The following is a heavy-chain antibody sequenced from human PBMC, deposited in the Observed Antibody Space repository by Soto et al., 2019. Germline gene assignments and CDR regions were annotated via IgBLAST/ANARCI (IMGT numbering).Heavy chain of an antibody. CDR3: ARFLEWSNDYDY. J-gene: IGHJ4*02. CDR2: IYYSGST. D-gene: IGHD3-3*01. V-gene: IGHV4-30-4*01. Sequence: SETLSLTCTVSGGSISSGDYYWSWIRQHPGKSLEWIGYIYYSGSTYYNPSLKSRVTISVDTSKNQFSLKLSSVTAADTAVYYCARFLEWSNDYDYWGQGTLVTVSS. CDR1: GGSISSGDYY.